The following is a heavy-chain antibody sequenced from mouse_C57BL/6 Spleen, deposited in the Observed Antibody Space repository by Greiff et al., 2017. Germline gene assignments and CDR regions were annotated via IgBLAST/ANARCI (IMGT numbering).Heavy chain of an antibody. CDR1: GFSFSDYG. V-gene: IGHV5-17*01. J-gene: IGHJ4*01. D-gene: IGHD2-5*01. CDR2: ISSGSSTI. CDR3: ARPYYSNFFYAMDD. Sequence: EVMLVESGGGLVKPGGSLKISCAASGFSFSDYGMHWVRQAPEKGLEWVGYISSGSSTIYYADTVKGRFTISRDNAKNTLFLQMTRLRSEDTAIYYCARPYYSNFFYAMDDWGKGTSVTVAS.